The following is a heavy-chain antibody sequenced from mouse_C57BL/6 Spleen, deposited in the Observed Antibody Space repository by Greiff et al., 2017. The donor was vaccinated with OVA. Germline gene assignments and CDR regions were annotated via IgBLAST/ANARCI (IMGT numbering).Heavy chain of an antibody. D-gene: IGHD1-1*02. J-gene: IGHJ2*01. CDR3: TKLSGGNPYYFDY. CDR2: IDPEDGDT. Sequence: EVKLQQSGAELVRPGASVKLSCTASGFNIKDYYMHWVKQRPEQGLEWIGRIDPEDGDTEYAPKFQGKATMTADTSSNTAYLQLSSLTSEDTAVYYCTKLSGGNPYYFDYWGQGTTLTVSS. CDR1: GFNIKDYY. V-gene: IGHV14-1*01.